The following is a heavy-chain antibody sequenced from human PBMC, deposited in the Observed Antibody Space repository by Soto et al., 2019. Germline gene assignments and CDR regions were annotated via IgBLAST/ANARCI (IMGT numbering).Heavy chain of an antibody. CDR2: INIDATSI. V-gene: IGHV3-74*01. CDR3: TRIEANGASFVY. CDR1: GFTLNKYW. Sequence: GGSLRLSCAASGFTLNKYWMHWVRQAPGKGLVWVSRINIDATSISYADSVKGRFTISRDNAKNTVYLQMNSLRAEDTAVYYCTRIEANGASFVYWGQGTLVTVSS. J-gene: IGHJ4*02. D-gene: IGHD5-12*01.